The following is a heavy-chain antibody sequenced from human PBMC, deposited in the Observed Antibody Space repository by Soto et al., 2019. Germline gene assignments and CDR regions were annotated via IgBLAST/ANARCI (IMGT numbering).Heavy chain of an antibody. J-gene: IGHJ4*02. CDR2: ISGSGGST. D-gene: IGHD3-10*01. V-gene: IGHV3-23*01. CDR3: AKHFVNGEVDY. Sequence: EVQLLESGGGLVQPGGSLRLSCAVSGFTFSSYAMSWVRQAPGKGLEWVSIISGSGGSTFYADSVKGRFTISRDNSKNTLYLQMNSLTAEDTAVYYCAKHFVNGEVDYWGQGTLVTVSS. CDR1: GFTFSSYA.